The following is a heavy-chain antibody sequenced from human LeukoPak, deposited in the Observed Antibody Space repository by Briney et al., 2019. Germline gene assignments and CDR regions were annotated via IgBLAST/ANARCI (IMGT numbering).Heavy chain of an antibody. CDR2: ISGDGGST. Sequence: GGSPRLSCAASGFTFSSYGMRWVRQGPGEGLGWVSAISGDGGSTYYADSVKGRFTISRDNSKNTLYLQMNSLRAEDTAVYYCAKEMAYCGGDCYSWVGTFDYWGQGTLVTVSS. V-gene: IGHV3-23*01. CDR1: GFTFSSYG. D-gene: IGHD2-21*02. J-gene: IGHJ4*02. CDR3: AKEMAYCGGDCYSWVGTFDY.